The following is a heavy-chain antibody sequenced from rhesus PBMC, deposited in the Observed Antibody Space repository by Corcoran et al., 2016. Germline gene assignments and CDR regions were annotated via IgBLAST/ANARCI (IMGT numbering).Heavy chain of an antibody. CDR3: ARARSFALDV. CDR1: GYTFTDSY. CDR2: INPKTGGT. Sequence: QVQLVQSGAEVKKPGASVKVSCKASGYTFTDSYMQWVRAAPGQGLERMGRINPKTGGTDYAQKFQDRVTMTRDTSTCTAYMELSSLRSEDTAVYYCARARSFALDVWGRGVLVTVSS. J-gene: IGHJ5-2*02. V-gene: IGHV1-138*01.